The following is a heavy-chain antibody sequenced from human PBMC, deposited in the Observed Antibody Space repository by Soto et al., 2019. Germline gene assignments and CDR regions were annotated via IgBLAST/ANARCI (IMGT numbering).Heavy chain of an antibody. CDR1: GGSMNGYY. CDR3: AREGTDYNEYYYGMDV. J-gene: IGHJ6*02. V-gene: IGHV4-4*07. D-gene: IGHD4-4*01. CDR2: IYTSGGT. Sequence: NPSETLSLTCPVSGGSMNGYYWSWVRQPAGKGLEWIGRIYTSGGTNYNPSLKSRVTLSLDTSKNHLSLSLRSVTAADTAMYYCAREGTDYNEYYYGMDVWGQGTTVTVSS.